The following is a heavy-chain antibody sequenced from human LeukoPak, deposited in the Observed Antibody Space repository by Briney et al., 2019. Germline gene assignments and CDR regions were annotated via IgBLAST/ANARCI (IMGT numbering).Heavy chain of an antibody. CDR3: ARSWNPSADY. V-gene: IGHV3-21*01. Sequence: PXXGXXWVSSISSSDSYIYYADSVKGRFTISRDNAKNSLFPQMNSLRAEDTAVYYCARSWNPSADYWGQGTLVTVSS. D-gene: IGHD1-1*01. CDR2: ISSSDSYI. J-gene: IGHJ4*02.